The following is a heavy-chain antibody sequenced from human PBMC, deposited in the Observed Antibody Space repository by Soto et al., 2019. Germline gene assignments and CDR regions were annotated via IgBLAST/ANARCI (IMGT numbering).Heavy chain of an antibody. V-gene: IGHV3-21*06. CDR2: ISSGSSYI. D-gene: IGHD3-10*01. Sequence: EVQLVESGGGLVKPGGSLRLSCAASGFTFSSYSMNWVRQAPGKGLEWVSSISSGSSYIYYADSVKCRFTISRDNAKNTLYLQMNSLRAEDTAVYYCARSSGGSGKLWNYYGMDVWGQGTTVTVSS. CDR3: ARSSGGSGKLWNYYGMDV. J-gene: IGHJ6*02. CDR1: GFTFSSYS.